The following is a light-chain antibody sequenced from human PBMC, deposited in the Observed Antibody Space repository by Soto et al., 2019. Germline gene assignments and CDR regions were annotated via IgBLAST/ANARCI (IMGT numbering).Light chain of an antibody. V-gene: IGLV2-8*01. Sequence: QSVLTQPPSASGSPGQSVTISCTGTSSDVGGYNYVSWYQQHPGKAPKVIIYEVSKRPSGVPDRFSGSKSGSTASLTVSGLQAEDEGDYYCQSYDSTLSARYVFGTGTKVTVL. J-gene: IGLJ1*01. CDR3: QSYDSTLSARYV. CDR2: EVS. CDR1: SSDVGGYNY.